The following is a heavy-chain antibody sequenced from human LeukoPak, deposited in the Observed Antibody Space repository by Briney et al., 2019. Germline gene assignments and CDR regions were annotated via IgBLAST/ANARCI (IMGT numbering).Heavy chain of an antibody. J-gene: IGHJ4*02. CDR3: ARGYSSSWNYFDY. CDR1: GDSISNYW. Sequence: SETLSLTCTVSGDSISNYWWSWIRQPPGKGLEWIGYVFDSGSTNYNPSLKSRVTISVDTSKKQFSLKLSSVTAADTAVYYCARGYSSSWNYFDYWGQGTLVTVSS. V-gene: IGHV4-59*01. D-gene: IGHD6-13*01. CDR2: VFDSGST.